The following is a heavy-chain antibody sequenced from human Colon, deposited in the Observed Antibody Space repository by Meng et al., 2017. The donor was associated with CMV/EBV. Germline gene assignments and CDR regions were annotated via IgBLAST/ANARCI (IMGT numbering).Heavy chain of an antibody. J-gene: IGHJ4*02. V-gene: IGHV3-30-3*01. D-gene: IGHD3-9*01. CDR3: ARYRNFDISSGFSY. Sequence: GGSLRLSCAVSGFNFNTYPLHWVRQAPGKGLEWVALISSDGGSSSYADSVKGRFTLSRDSSKNTVYLQMNSLRRDDTGVYFCARYRNFDISSGFSYWGQGTLVTVSS. CDR2: ISSDGGSS. CDR1: GFNFNTYP.